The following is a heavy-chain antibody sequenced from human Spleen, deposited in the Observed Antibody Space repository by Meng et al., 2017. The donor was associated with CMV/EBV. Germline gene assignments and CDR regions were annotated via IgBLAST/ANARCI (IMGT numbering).Heavy chain of an antibody. CDR3: AREGASDGYTIY. CDR2: IYYSGST. CDR1: GGSLSGYY. Sequence: SETLSLTCAVYGGSLSGYYWSWIRQPPGKGLEWIGSIYYSGSTYYNPSLKSRVTISVDTSKNQFSLKLSSVTAADTAVYYCAREGASDGYTIYWGQGTLVTVSS. D-gene: IGHD5-24*01. J-gene: IGHJ4*02. V-gene: IGHV4-34*01.